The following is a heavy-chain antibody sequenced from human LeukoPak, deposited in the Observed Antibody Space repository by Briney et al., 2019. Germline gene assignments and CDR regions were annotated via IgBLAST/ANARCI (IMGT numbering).Heavy chain of an antibody. CDR2: INWNGGST. V-gene: IGHV3-20*04. Sequence: PGGSLRLSCAASGFTFDDYGMSWVRQSPGKGLGWVSGINWNGGSTGYADSLKGRFTISRDNAKNSLYLQMNSLRAEDTALYYCARRGDSSGSDAFDIWGQGTMVTVSS. D-gene: IGHD3-22*01. CDR3: ARRGDSSGSDAFDI. J-gene: IGHJ3*02. CDR1: GFTFDDYG.